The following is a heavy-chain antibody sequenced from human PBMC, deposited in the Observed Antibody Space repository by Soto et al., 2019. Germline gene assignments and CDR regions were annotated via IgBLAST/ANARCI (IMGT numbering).Heavy chain of an antibody. D-gene: IGHD6-19*01. CDR1: GFTFSRYA. CDR3: AKVSSGWYSNFDY. Sequence: EVQLLESGGGLVQPGGSLRLSCAASGFTFSRYAMSWVRQAPGKGLEWVSAISGSGGSTYYADSVKGRFTISRDNSKNTLYLQMNSLRAEDTAVYYCAKVSSGWYSNFDYWGQGTLVTVSS. J-gene: IGHJ4*02. CDR2: ISGSGGST. V-gene: IGHV3-23*01.